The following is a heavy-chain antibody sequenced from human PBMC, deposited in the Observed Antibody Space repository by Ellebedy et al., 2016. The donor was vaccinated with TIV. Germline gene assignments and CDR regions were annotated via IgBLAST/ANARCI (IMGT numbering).Heavy chain of an antibody. CDR1: GGTFITSA. Sequence: ASVKVSCKASGGTFITSAITWVRQAPGQGLEWMGMIIPLFGAPDYAQKLRGRVTITADESASTAYMELSSLTSEDTAVYYCASGGRGDPGVRGVTTLDYWGLGTLVTVSS. CDR2: IIPLFGAP. V-gene: IGHV1-69*13. D-gene: IGHD3-10*01. CDR3: ASGGRGDPGVRGVTTLDY. J-gene: IGHJ4*02.